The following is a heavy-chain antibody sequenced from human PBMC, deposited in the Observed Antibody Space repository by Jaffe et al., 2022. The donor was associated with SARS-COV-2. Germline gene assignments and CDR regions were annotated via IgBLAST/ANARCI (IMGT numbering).Heavy chain of an antibody. J-gene: IGHJ4*02. V-gene: IGHV5-51*01. CDR3: ARQATGGKNHHGAFDF. CDR1: GYSLSNYW. CDR2: MYPGDSHI. Sequence: EAQLVQSGAEVKKPGDSLKISCKGSGYSLSNYWIGWVRQMPGKGLEWMASMYPGDSHIRYSPSFQGQVTISADNSIGTAYLQWSSLKASDTAMYFCARQATGGKNHHGAFDFWGQGTLVTVSS. D-gene: IGHD1-26*01.